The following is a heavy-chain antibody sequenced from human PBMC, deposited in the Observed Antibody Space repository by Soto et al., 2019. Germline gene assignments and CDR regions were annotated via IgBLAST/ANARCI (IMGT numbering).Heavy chain of an antibody. D-gene: IGHD2-15*01. CDR3: ARDQVDYGMDV. J-gene: IGHJ6*02. V-gene: IGHV3-30-3*01. CDR1: GFTFSSYA. CDR2: ISYDGSNK. Sequence: GGSLRLSCAASGFTFSSYAMHWVRQAPGKGLEWVAVISYDGSNKYYADSVKGRFTISRDNSKNTLYLQMNSLRAEDTAVYYCARDQVDYGMDVWGQGTTVTVS.